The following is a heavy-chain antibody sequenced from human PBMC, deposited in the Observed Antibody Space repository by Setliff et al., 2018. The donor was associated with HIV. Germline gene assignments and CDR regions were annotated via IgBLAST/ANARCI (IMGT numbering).Heavy chain of an antibody. CDR2: IYYSGST. CDR1: VGSMSSSYY. V-gene: IGHV4-59*01. CDR3: ARGPYCSGGSCYSSLDY. Sequence: SETLSLTCAVSVGSMSSSYYWSWIRQPPGKGLEWIGYIYYSGSTKYNPSLKSRVTISADTSKNQFSLKLSSVTAADTAVYYCARGPYCSGGSCYSSLDYWGQGTLVTVSS. D-gene: IGHD2-15*01. J-gene: IGHJ4*02.